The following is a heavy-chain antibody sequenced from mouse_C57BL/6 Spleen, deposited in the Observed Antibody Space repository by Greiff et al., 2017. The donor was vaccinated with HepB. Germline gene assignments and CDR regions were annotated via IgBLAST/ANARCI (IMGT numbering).Heavy chain of an antibody. CDR2: INYDGSST. D-gene: IGHD2-3*01. Sequence: EVKLMESEGGLVQPGSSMKLSCTASGFTFSDYYMAWVRQAPEKGLEWVANINYDGSSTYYLDSLKSRFIISRDNAKNILYLQMSSLKSEDTATYYCAREGYDGYVDYWGQGTSVTVSS. CDR1: GFTFSDYY. CDR3: AREGYDGYVDY. J-gene: IGHJ4*01. V-gene: IGHV5-16*01.